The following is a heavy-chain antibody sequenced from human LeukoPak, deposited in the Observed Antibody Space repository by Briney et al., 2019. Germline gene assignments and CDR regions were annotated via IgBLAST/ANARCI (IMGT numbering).Heavy chain of an antibody. CDR2: IYSSGTT. CDR3: VQNIPGSIEH. D-gene: IGHD1-20*01. Sequence: PSETLSLTCTVSGGSISSSSYYWGWIRQPPGKGLECIGNIYSSGTTYYDPSLKSRVTISIDTSRSQFSLRLSSVTAADTAVYYCVQNIPGSIEHWGQGTLVTVSS. J-gene: IGHJ1*01. V-gene: IGHV4-39*01. CDR1: GGSISSSSYY.